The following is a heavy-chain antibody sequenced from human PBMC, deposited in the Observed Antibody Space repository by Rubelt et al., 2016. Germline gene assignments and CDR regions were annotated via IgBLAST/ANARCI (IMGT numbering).Heavy chain of an antibody. J-gene: IGHJ3*02. CDR2: IYYSGST. V-gene: IGHV4-59*01. CDR3: ARRIHTIDAFDI. Sequence: IYYSGSTNYNPSLKSRVTISVDTSKNQFSLKLSSVTAADTAVYYCARRIHTIDAFDIWGQGTMVTVSS. D-gene: IGHD3-3*01.